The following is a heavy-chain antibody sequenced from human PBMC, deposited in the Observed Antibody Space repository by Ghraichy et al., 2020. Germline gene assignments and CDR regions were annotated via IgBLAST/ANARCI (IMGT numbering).Heavy chain of an antibody. V-gene: IGHV4-39*01. CDR1: GGSISSSSYY. D-gene: IGHD3-9*01. Sequence: SETLSLTCTVSGGSISSSSYYCGWIRQPPGKGLEWIGSIYYSGSTYYNPSLKSRVTISVDTSKNQFSLKLSSVTAADTAVYYCARSSELRYFDWLFAAVSSWGQGTLVTVSS. J-gene: IGHJ4*02. CDR2: IYYSGST. CDR3: ARSSELRYFDWLFAAVSS.